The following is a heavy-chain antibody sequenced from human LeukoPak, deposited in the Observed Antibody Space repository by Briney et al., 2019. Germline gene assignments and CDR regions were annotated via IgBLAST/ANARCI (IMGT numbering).Heavy chain of an antibody. V-gene: IGHV3-23*01. D-gene: IGHD3-22*01. Sequence: GGSLRVSCAASGFSLSSYAMSWGRQAPGKGLGWVSAISGSGGSTYYAASVKGRLTISRNNSKNTLYLQIISLRADDTAVYYCAKGDDSSGYLNDYWGQGTLVTVSS. CDR1: GFSLSSYA. J-gene: IGHJ4*02. CDR2: ISGSGGST. CDR3: AKGDDSSGYLNDY.